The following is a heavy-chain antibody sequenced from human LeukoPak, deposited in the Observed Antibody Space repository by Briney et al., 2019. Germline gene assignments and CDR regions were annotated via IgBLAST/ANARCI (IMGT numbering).Heavy chain of an antibody. J-gene: IGHJ4*02. V-gene: IGHV3-23*01. CDR2: ISGSGDST. Sequence: GGSLILSCAASGFTFNSYAMSWVRQAPGKGLEWVSAISGSGDSTYFAASVKGRFTIPRDSSKNTLYLQMNSLRAEDTAVYYCAKAGGLMVYARELIDQWGQGTLVTVSS. CDR3: AKAGGLMVYARELIDQ. CDR1: GFTFNSYA. D-gene: IGHD2-8*01.